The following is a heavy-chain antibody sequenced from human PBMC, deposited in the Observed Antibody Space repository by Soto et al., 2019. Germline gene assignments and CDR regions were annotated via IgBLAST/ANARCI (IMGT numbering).Heavy chain of an antibody. V-gene: IGHV1-8*01. CDR2: MNPNTGNS. Sequence: ASVKASCKAFGYTFTSYDIYCVRQATGQGLEWMGWMNPNTGNSAYAQKFQGRVTVTSDTSINTVHMELSSLRSEDTAVYYCARRAETNGWNGFGADKYYFDFWGQGTLVTVSS. CDR1: GYTFTSYD. J-gene: IGHJ4*02. D-gene: IGHD1-1*01. CDR3: ARRAETNGWNGFGADKYYFDF.